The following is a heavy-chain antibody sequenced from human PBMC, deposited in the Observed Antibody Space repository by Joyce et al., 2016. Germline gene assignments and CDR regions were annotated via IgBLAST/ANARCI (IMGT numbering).Heavy chain of an antibody. CDR3: ARGGISYYYAMDV. CDR1: GYTFSTSS. D-gene: IGHD3-16*01. V-gene: IGHV3-21*01. J-gene: IGHJ6*02. Sequence: LVESGGGVVKPGGSLRLSCEAFGYTFSTSSMSWFRQAPGKGVEGGAANSDTSYYIFHAEKVRGRFTVSRDNSKKTLYLQLNSLIAEDSAVFYCARGGISYYYAMDVWGQGTTVTVSS. CDR2: NSDTSYYI.